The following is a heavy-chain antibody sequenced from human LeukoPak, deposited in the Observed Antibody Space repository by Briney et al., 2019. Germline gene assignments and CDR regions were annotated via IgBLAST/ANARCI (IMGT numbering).Heavy chain of an antibody. V-gene: IGHV4-30-2*01. CDR1: DASFNTGDYY. J-gene: IGHJ4*02. Sequence: SETLSLTCTVSDASFNTGDYYWSWIRQPPGKGLEWVGYIYRYGDTFYNPSLNNRVSMSADWSNNQFSLKLDSVTAADTALYYCATYSSSWRTYYFDYWGQGALVTVSS. D-gene: IGHD6-13*01. CDR2: IYRYGDT. CDR3: ATYSSSWRTYYFDY.